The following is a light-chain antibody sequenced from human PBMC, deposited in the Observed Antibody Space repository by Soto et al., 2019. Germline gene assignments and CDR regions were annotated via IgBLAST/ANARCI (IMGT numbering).Light chain of an antibody. J-gene: IGKJ2*01. V-gene: IGKV3-20*01. CDR2: GAS. Sequence: EVVLTQSPGTLSLSPGERATLTCRASQSLSSSKLVWYQQKPGQATRLLIYGASSRATGIPDRFIGSGSVTDFTLTISRMEPDDFAVYDCQQYDSSPRTFGQGTKLGIK. CDR1: QSLSSSK. CDR3: QQYDSSPRT.